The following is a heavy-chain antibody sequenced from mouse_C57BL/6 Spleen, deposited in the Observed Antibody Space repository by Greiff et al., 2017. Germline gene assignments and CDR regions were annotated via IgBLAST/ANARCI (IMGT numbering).Heavy chain of an antibody. CDR2: IYPGDGDT. J-gene: IGHJ4*01. D-gene: IGHD2-12*01. CDR3: AVYYSYAMDY. CDR1: GYAFSSYW. Sequence: LVESGAELVKPGASVKISCKASGYAFSSYWMNWVKQRPGKGLEWIGQIYPGDGDTNYNGKFKGKATLTADKSSSTAYMQLSSLTSEDSAVYFCAVYYSYAMDYWGQGTSVTVSS. V-gene: IGHV1-80*01.